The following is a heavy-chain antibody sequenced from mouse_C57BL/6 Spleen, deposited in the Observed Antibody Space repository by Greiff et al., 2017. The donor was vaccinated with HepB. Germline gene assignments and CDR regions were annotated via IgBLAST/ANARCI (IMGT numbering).Heavy chain of an antibody. CDR1: GYTFTSYW. V-gene: IGHV1-52*01. Sequence: VQLQQPGAELVRPGSSVKLSCKASGYTFTSYWMHWVKQRPIQGLEWIGNIDPSDSETHYNQKFKDKATLTVDKSSSTAYMQLSSLTSEDSAVFYCAREGNYYGSRYWYFDVWHRDHGHRLL. CDR2: IDPSDSET. D-gene: IGHD1-1*01. J-gene: IGHJ1*03. CDR3: AREGNYYGSRYWYFDV.